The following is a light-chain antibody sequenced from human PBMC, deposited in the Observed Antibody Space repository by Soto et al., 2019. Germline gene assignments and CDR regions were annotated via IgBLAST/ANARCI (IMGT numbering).Light chain of an antibody. CDR3: SSYTSSSTLEV. CDR1: SSDVGAYNY. V-gene: IGLV2-8*01. Sequence: QSALTQPPSASGSPGQSVTISCTGTSSDVGAYNYVSWYQQEPGKAPKLMIYAVNKRPSGVPDRFSGSKSGNTASLTVSGLQAEDEADYYCSSYTSSSTLEVFGGGTKLTVL. CDR2: AVN. J-gene: IGLJ3*02.